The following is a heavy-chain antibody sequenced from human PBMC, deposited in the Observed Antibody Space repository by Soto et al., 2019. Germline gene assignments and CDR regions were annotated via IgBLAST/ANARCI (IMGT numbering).Heavy chain of an antibody. D-gene: IGHD3-22*01. CDR2: IYWNDDK. J-gene: IGHJ5*02. CDR3: ARLLSSALYSYDL. V-gene: IGHV2-5*01. CDR1: GFSHSTSGVA. Sequence: QITLKESGPTLVKPTQTLTLTCTLSGFSHSTSGVAVGWIRQPPGKALEWLGHIYWNDDKYYSTSLKSRLSLTKDTSKNQVVLTMTNVDPVDTGTYYCARLLSSALYSYDLWVQGTLVTVSS.